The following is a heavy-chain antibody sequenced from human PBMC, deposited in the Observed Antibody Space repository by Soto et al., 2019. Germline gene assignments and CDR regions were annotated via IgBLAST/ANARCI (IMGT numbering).Heavy chain of an antibody. CDR1: SGSISSTSYY. CDR3: ARQGRNTKIVLVKHYAADF. J-gene: IGHJ6*02. V-gene: IGHV4-39*01. CDR2: IYYAGTP. Sequence: SETLSLTCTVSSGSISSTSYYWAWIRQPPGKGLEWIGAIYYAGTPYCTESLKSRLPISLDTSKNQFSLKVNSVTAADTAVYFCARQGRNTKIVLVKHYAADFWGQGTAVT. D-gene: IGHD3-22*01.